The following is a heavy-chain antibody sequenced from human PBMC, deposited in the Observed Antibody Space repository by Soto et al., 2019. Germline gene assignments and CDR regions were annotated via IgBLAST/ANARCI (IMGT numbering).Heavy chain of an antibody. Sequence: PSETLSLTCTVSGGSVSSGSYYWSWIRQPPGKGLEWIGYIYYSGSTNYNPSLKSRVTISVDTSKNQFSLKLSSVTAADTAVYYCARERLYNWNAEAGYGMDVWGQGTTVTVSS. J-gene: IGHJ6*02. CDR2: IYYSGST. CDR3: ARERLYNWNAEAGYGMDV. CDR1: GGSVSSGSYY. V-gene: IGHV4-61*01. D-gene: IGHD1-20*01.